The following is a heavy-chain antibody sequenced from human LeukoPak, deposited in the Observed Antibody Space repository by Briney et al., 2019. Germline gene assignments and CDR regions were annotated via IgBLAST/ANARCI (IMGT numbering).Heavy chain of an antibody. V-gene: IGHV4-39*01. CDR2: IYYSGST. CDR1: GGSISSSSYY. J-gene: IGHJ6*03. CDR3: ARRPVSELGSPAGGPARNYYMDV. D-gene: IGHD3-10*01. Sequence: PSETLSLTCTVSGGSISSSSYYWGWIRQPPGKGLEWIGSIYYSGSTYYNPSLKSRVTISVDTSKNQFSLKLSSVTAADTAVYYCARRPVSELGSPAGGPARNYYMDVWGKGTTVTVSS.